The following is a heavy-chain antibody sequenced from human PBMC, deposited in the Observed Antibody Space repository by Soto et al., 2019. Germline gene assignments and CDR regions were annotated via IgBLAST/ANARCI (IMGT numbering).Heavy chain of an antibody. CDR3: ARLKGEWQLDYFEY. CDR2: IYYSGST. Sequence: SETLSLTCTVSGGSISSSYWSWIRQHPGKGLEWIGYIYYSGSTYYNPSLKSRVTISVDTSKNQFSLKLSSVTAADTAVYFCARLKGEWQLDYFEYWGQGTLVTVSS. J-gene: IGHJ4*02. CDR1: GGSISSSY. D-gene: IGHD6-13*01. V-gene: IGHV4-59*08.